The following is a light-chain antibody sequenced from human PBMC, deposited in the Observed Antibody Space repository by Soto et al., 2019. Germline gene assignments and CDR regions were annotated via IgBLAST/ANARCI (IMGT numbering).Light chain of an antibody. CDR3: SSYRSPSARV. CDR2: EVS. V-gene: IGLV2-14*01. Sequence: QSALTQPASVSGSPGQSITIFCTGTSSDVGSFNYVSWYQQHPGKAPKLMIYEVSNRPSGVSNRFSGSKAGNTASLTISGLQAEDEADYYCSSYRSPSARVFGGGTKATAL. CDR1: SSDVGSFNY. J-gene: IGLJ2*01.